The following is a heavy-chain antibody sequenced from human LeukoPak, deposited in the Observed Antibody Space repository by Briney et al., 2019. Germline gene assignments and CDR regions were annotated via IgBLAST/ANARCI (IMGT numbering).Heavy chain of an antibody. CDR1: GFSVSNNY. CDR3: ARESIPSGWYLS. J-gene: IGHJ5*02. Sequence: SGGSLRLSCAASGFSVSNNYMSWVRQAPGKGLEWVSTYYIDATTHYPDSVRGRFTISSDSPKNTLYLQMNSLRVEDTAIYYCARESIPSGWYLSWGQGTLVTVSS. CDR2: YYIDATT. D-gene: IGHD6-19*01. V-gene: IGHV3-53*01.